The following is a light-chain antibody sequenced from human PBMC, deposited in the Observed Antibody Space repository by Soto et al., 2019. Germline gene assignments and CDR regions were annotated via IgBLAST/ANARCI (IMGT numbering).Light chain of an antibody. Sequence: EIVLTQSPGTLSLSPGERATLACRASQSVRSNYLAWYQQKPGQAPRLLIYGASSRATGIPDRFSGSGSGTEFTLTISSLQSDDFAVYYCQQYNDWPPETFGQGTKVDIK. J-gene: IGKJ1*01. CDR3: QQYNDWPPET. CDR2: GAS. CDR1: QSVRSNY. V-gene: IGKV3-20*01.